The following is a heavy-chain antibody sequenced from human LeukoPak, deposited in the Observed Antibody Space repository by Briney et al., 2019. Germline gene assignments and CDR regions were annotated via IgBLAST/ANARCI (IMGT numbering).Heavy chain of an antibody. CDR2: IIPIFGTA. V-gene: IGHV1-69*13. CDR1: GGTFSSYA. Sequence: SVKVSCKASGGTFSSYAISWVRQAPGQGLEWMGGIIPIFGTANYAQKFQGRVTITADESPSTAYMELSSLRSEDTAVYYCARGDRRDIVVDILTDHYGMDVWGKGTTVTVSS. D-gene: IGHD2-2*01. J-gene: IGHJ6*04. CDR3: ARGDRRDIVVDILTDHYGMDV.